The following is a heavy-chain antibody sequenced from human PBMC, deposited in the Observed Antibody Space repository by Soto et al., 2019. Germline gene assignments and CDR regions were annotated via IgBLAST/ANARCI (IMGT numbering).Heavy chain of an antibody. CDR2: TYYRSKWYS. D-gene: IGHD2-21*02. CDR3: ARVQRTAYFGY. Sequence: PSQTLSLTCVISGDSVSSNLAPCSWIRQSPSRGLEWLGRTYYRSKWYSYYALSVKSRITINPDTSKNQFSLHLISVTPEDTALDDGARVQRTAYFGYYGQETPFAVCS. CDR1: GDSVSSNLAP. V-gene: IGHV6-1*01. J-gene: IGHJ4*02.